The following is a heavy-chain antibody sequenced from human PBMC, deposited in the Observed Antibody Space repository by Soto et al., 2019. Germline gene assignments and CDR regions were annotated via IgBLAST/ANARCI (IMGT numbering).Heavy chain of an antibody. V-gene: IGHV6-1*01. Sequence: PSQTLPLTCAISGDSVSSNSAAWNWIRQSPSRGLEWLGRTYYRSKWYNDYAVSVKSRITINPDTSKNQFSLQLNSVTPEDTAVYYCARDGRQLVVARSADYYYYGMDVWGQGTTVTSP. CDR1: GDSVSSNSAA. CDR3: ARDGRQLVVARSADYYYYGMDV. D-gene: IGHD6-6*01. J-gene: IGHJ6*02. CDR2: TYYRSKWYN.